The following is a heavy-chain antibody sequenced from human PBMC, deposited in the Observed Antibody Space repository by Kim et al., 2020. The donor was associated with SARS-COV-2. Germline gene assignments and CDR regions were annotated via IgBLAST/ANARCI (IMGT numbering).Heavy chain of an antibody. J-gene: IGHJ4*02. V-gene: IGHV3-21*01. Sequence: YADSVKGRFTISRDNAKNSRYLQMNSLRAEDTAVYYCARDYGSGSYAVDYWGQGTLVTVSS. D-gene: IGHD3-10*01. CDR3: ARDYGSGSYAVDY.